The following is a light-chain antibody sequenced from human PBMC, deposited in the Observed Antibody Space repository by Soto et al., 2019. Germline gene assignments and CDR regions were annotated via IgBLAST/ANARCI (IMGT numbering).Light chain of an antibody. CDR2: LAS. Sequence: EIVLTQSPGTLSLSPGERATLPCRASQSVANNYLAWYQQKAGQAPRLLIYLASNRAAGTPDRFSGSGSGADFTLTINRLEPEDFAVYFCQQYGSSPWTFGQGTKVDIK. V-gene: IGKV3-20*01. CDR1: QSVANNY. CDR3: QQYGSSPWT. J-gene: IGKJ1*01.